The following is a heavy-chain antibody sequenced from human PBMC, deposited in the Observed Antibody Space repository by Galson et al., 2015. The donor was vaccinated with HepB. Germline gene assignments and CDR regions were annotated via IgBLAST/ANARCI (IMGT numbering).Heavy chain of an antibody. CDR2: ISGSGGST. Sequence: SLRLSCAASGFTFSSYAMSWVRQAPGKGLEWVSAISGSGGSTYYADSVKGRFTISRDNSKNTLYPQMNSLRAEDTAVYYCAKDSAFEVQPFWGQGTLVTVSS. CDR3: AKDSAFEVQPF. V-gene: IGHV3-23*01. D-gene: IGHD1-1*01. CDR1: GFTFSSYA. J-gene: IGHJ4*02.